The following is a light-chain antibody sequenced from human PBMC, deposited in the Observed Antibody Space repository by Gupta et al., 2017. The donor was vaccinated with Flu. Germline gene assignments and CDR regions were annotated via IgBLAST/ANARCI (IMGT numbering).Light chain of an antibody. CDR3: QVWDGSSDHVV. Sequence: SYVLTQPPSVSVAPGETARISCGGSNLAIQSVNWYRQKPGQAPVLVVHDDSDRPSGIPERISGSNSGNTATLTITRVEAGDEADYYCQVWDGSSDHVVFGGGTKLTVL. J-gene: IGLJ3*02. CDR2: DDS. V-gene: IGLV3-21*02. CDR1: NLAIQS.